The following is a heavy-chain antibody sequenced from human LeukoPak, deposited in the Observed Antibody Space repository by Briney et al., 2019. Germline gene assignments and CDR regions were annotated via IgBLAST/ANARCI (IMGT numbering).Heavy chain of an antibody. CDR3: ARGIAAAGEGD. D-gene: IGHD6-13*01. CDR1: GYTLTELS. V-gene: IGHV1-24*01. J-gene: IGHJ4*02. Sequence: ASVKVSCKVSGYTLTELSMHWVRQAPGKGLEWMGGFDPEDGETIYAQKFQGRVTMTTDTSTSTAYMELRSLRSDDTAVYYCARGIAAAGEGDWGQGTLVTVSS. CDR2: FDPEDGET.